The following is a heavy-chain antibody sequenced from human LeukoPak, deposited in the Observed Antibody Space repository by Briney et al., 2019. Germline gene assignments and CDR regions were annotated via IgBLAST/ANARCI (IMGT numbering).Heavy chain of an antibody. CDR3: AREGYGDYVGRPGYYFDY. CDR2: IIPIFGIA. CDR1: GGTFSSYA. V-gene: IGHV1-69*04. D-gene: IGHD4-17*01. Sequence: SVTVSCKASGGTFSSYAISWVRQAPGQGLEWMGRIIPIFGIANYAQKFQGRVTITADKSTSTAYMELSSLRSEDTAVYYCAREGYGDYVGRPGYYFDYWGQGTLVTVSS. J-gene: IGHJ4*02.